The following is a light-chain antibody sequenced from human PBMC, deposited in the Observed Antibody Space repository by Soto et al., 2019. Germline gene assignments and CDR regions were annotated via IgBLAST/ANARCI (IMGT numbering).Light chain of an antibody. CDR2: AAS. CDR1: QSIFNY. CDR3: QQSYTTPLT. Sequence: EIQMTQSPPSLSSFVGDRVTITCRASQSIFNYLNWCQQKPGKAPKVLIYAASNLESGVPSRFSGSGSGTDFTLTTSSLQPEDFATYYCQQSYTTPLTFGGGTKVDIK. V-gene: IGKV1-39*01. J-gene: IGKJ4*01.